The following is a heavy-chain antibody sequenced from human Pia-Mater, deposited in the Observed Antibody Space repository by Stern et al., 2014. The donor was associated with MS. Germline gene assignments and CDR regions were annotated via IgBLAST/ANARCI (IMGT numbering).Heavy chain of an antibody. D-gene: IGHD3-3*01. J-gene: IGHJ4*02. Sequence: ESGPALVKPTQTLTLTCTFSGFSLVTSGVRVSWIRQPPGKALEXLARIDWNDKTFYNPSLMTRLTISKDTSKNQVVLTMTNVDPVDTATYYCARMMGSGYRHYFDYWGQGTPVTVS. CDR1: GFSLVTSGVR. CDR2: IDWNDKT. CDR3: ARMMGSGYRHYFDY. V-gene: IGHV2-70*04.